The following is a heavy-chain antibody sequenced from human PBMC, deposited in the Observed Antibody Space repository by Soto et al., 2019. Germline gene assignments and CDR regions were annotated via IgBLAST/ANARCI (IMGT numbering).Heavy chain of an antibody. Sequence: LRLSCSASGFIFSESTIYWVRQVPGKGLEAISAVSTSGRSTYYADSVKDRFTISRDNSKNTLFLQMGSLRPEDTAIYYCVKQAHGLDGVAFDYWGQGTQVTVSS. CDR2: VSTSGRST. CDR1: GFIFSEST. V-gene: IGHV3-64D*06. CDR3: VKQAHGLDGVAFDY. D-gene: IGHD2-15*01. J-gene: IGHJ4*02.